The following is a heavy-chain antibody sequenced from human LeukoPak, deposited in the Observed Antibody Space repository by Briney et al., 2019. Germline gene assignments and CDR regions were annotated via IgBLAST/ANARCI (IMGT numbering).Heavy chain of an antibody. J-gene: IGHJ4*02. CDR3: ARASRDYGSGSYYNGIILYSYYFDY. D-gene: IGHD3-10*01. V-gene: IGHV4-34*01. Sequence: SETLSLTCAVYGGSFSGYYWSWNRQPPGKGLEWIGEINHSGSTNYNPSLKSRVTISVDTSKNQFSLKLSSVTAADTAVYYCARASRDYGSGSYYNGIILYSYYFDYWGRGTLVTVSS. CDR1: GGSFSGYY. CDR2: INHSGST.